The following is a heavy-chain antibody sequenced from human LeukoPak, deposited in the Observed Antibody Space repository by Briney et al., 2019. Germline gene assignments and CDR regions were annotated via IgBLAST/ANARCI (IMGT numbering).Heavy chain of an antibody. CDR1: GFTFSGCG. CDR3: AKDPYSYGSYFDY. CDR2: IWYDGRDK. J-gene: IGHJ4*02. Sequence: GGSLKLSCSASGFTFSGCGLPWVRQAPGKGLEGVAFIWYDGRDKYYVDSVKGRFTISRDNSKNTLYLQMNSLRAEDTAMYYCAKDPYSYGSYFDYWGQGTLVTVSS. D-gene: IGHD5-18*01. V-gene: IGHV3-30*02.